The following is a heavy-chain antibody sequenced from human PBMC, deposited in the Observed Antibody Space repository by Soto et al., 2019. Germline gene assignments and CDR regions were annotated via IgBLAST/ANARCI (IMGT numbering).Heavy chain of an antibody. CDR3: ARDPYGGNSGCFDY. V-gene: IGHV3-33*01. Sequence: PGGSLRLSCAASGFTFSSYGMHWVRQAPGKGLEWVAVIWYDGSNKYYADSVKGRFTISRDNSKNTLYLQMNSLRAEDTAVYYCARDPYGGNSGCFDYWGQGTLVTVSS. CDR1: GFTFSSYG. CDR2: IWYDGSNK. J-gene: IGHJ4*02. D-gene: IGHD4-17*01.